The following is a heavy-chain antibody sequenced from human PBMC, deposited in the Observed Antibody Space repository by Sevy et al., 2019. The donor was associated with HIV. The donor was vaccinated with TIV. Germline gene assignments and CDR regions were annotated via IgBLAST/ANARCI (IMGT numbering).Heavy chain of an antibody. D-gene: IGHD2-2*01. V-gene: IGHV3-7*01. Sequence: GGSLRLSCAASGLTFSSYRMTWVRQAPGKGLEWVANINQGGSQEYYVDSVKGRFTISRDNAKNSLYLQINSLRAEDTAVYYCATILPAGVPAEYFQHWGQGTLVTVSS. J-gene: IGHJ1*01. CDR3: ATILPAGVPAEYFQH. CDR1: GLTFSSYR. CDR2: INQGGSQE.